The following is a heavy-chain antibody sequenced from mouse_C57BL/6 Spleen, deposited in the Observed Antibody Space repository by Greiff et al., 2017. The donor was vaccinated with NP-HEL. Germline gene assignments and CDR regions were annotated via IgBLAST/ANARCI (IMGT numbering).Heavy chain of an antibody. CDR3: AAYYSIPDY. V-gene: IGHV1-59*01. CDR1: GYTFTSYW. Sequence: QVQLQQPGAELVRPGTSVKLSCKASGYTFTSYWMHWVKQRPGQGLEWIGVIDPSDSYTNYNQKFKGKATLTVDTSSSTAYMQLSSLTSEDSAVYYCAAYYSIPDYWGQGTTLTVSS. D-gene: IGHD2-5*01. J-gene: IGHJ2*01. CDR2: IDPSDSYT.